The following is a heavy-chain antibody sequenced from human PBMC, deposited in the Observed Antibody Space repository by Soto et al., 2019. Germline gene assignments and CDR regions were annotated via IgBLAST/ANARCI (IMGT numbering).Heavy chain of an antibody. CDR2: ISSSGYI. D-gene: IGHD2-15*01. Sequence: GWSLRLSCAASGFNFNSYTINWVRQAPGKRLEWLSSISSSGYIFSTDSVRGRFTISRDNAKNSVYLQINSLRAEDTAVYFCARDCSGGSCSPGMDVWGQGTKVTVS. J-gene: IGHJ6*02. CDR3: ARDCSGGSCSPGMDV. V-gene: IGHV3-21*01. CDR1: GFNFNSYT.